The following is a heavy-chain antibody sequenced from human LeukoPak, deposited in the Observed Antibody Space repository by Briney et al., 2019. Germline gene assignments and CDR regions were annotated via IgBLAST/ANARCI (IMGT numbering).Heavy chain of an antibody. CDR1: GGFISSYY. CDR2: IYYSGST. D-gene: IGHD5-24*01. CDR3: ARNYRWLHWDY. Sequence: SETLSLTCTVSGGFISSYYWSWIRQPPGKGLEWIGYIYYSGSTNYNPSLKSRVTISVDTSKNQFSLKLSSVTAADTAVYYCARNYRWLHWDYWGQGTLVTVSS. J-gene: IGHJ4*02. V-gene: IGHV4-59*01.